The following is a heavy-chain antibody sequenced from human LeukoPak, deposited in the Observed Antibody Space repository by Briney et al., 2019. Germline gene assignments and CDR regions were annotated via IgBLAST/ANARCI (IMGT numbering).Heavy chain of an antibody. J-gene: IGHJ4*02. CDR3: GRKGVNGWTDF. CDR1: GFTFNSYS. CDR2: ISSKGTTT. D-gene: IGHD6-19*01. V-gene: IGHV3-64*02. Sequence: PGGSLRLSCEVSGFTFNSYSMHWLRQGPGGELECIAAISSKGTTTLYDDSVRGRFIISRDNSKNILFLQMDNLRPDDTGLYYCGRKGVNGWTDFWGQGTLVTVTS.